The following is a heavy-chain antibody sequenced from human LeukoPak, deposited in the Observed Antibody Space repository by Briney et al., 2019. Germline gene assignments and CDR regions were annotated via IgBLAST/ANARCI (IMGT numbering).Heavy chain of an antibody. D-gene: IGHD4-17*01. CDR3: ARAGTNLGDYDY. CDR1: GYSISSGHY. Sequence: SETLSLTCTVSGYSISSGHYWAWIRQSPEQGLEWIASMFHSGSTYYNPSLKSRVTTSADTSKNEFSLKLSSVTAADTAVYYCARAGTNLGDYDYWGQGTLVTVSS. V-gene: IGHV4-38-2*02. CDR2: MFHSGST. J-gene: IGHJ4*02.